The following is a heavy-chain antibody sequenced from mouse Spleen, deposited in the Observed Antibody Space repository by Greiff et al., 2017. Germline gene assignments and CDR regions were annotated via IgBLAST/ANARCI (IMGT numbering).Heavy chain of an antibody. CDR2: IWRGGST. CDR1: GFSLTSYG. V-gene: IGHV2-5*01. J-gene: IGHJ4*01. Sequence: VHLVESGPGLVQPSQSLSITCTVSGFSLTSYGVHWVRQSPGKGLEWLGVIWRGGSTDYNAAFMSRLSITKDNSKSQVFFKMNSLQADDTAIYYCAKGDSLLRLQDAMDYWGQGTSVTVSS. CDR3: AKGDSLLRLQDAMDY. D-gene: IGHD1-2*01.